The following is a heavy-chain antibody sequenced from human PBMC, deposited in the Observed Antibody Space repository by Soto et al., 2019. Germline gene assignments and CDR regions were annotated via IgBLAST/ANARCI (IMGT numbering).Heavy chain of an antibody. V-gene: IGHV3-30-3*01. J-gene: IGHJ3*02. CDR1: GFTFSSYA. D-gene: IGHD4-17*01. Sequence: QVQLVESGGGVVQPGRSLRLSCAASGFTFSSYAMHWVRQAPGKGLEWVAVISYDGSNKYYADSVKGRFTISRDNSKNTXXLQMNSLRAEDTAVYYCARASPDDYGDYGGDAFDIWGQGTMVTVSS. CDR3: ARASPDDYGDYGGDAFDI. CDR2: ISYDGSNK.